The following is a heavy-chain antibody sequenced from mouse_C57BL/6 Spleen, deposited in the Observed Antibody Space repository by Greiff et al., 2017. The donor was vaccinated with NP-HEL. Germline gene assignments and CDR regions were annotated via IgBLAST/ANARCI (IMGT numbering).Heavy chain of an antibody. Sequence: QVQLQQPGAELVKPGASVKLSCKASGYTFTSYWMHWVKQRPGQGLEWIGMIHPNSGSTNYNEKFKSKATLTVDKSSSTAYMQLRSLTSEDSAVYYCATGGTAQAWFAYWGKGTLVTVSA. D-gene: IGHD3-2*02. J-gene: IGHJ3*01. CDR1: GYTFTSYW. CDR2: IHPNSGST. CDR3: ATGGTAQAWFAY. V-gene: IGHV1-64*01.